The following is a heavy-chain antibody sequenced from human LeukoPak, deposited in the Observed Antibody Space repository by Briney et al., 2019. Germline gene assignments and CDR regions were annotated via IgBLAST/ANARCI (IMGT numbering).Heavy chain of an antibody. CDR1: GYTFTGYY. CDR2: INPNSGGT. D-gene: IGHD1-1*01. Sequence: ASVKVSCKASGYTFTGYYMHWVRQAPGQGLEWMGWINPNSGGTNYAQKFQGRVTMTRDTSINTAYMGLSRLRTDDTVVYYCARSPPTTYHCDYWGQGTLVTVSA. CDR3: ARSPPTTYHCDY. J-gene: IGHJ4*02. V-gene: IGHV1-2*02.